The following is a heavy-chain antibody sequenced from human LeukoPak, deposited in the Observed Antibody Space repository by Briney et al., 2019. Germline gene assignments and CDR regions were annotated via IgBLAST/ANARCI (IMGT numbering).Heavy chain of an antibody. CDR1: GFTLSSYA. D-gene: IGHD5-24*01. Sequence: GGSLRLSCAASGFTLSSYAMSWVRPAPGKGLEWVSGISGSGVSTYHADSVKGRFTISRDNSKNTLYLQMNSLRAEDTAVYYCANGGRRDGYNYWGQGTLVTVSS. V-gene: IGHV3-23*01. CDR2: ISGSGVST. J-gene: IGHJ4*02. CDR3: ANGGRRDGYNY.